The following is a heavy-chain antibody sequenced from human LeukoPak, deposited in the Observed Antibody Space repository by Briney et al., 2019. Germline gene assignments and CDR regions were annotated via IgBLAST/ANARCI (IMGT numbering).Heavy chain of an antibody. Sequence: SETPSLTCTVSGGSISSYYWSWIRQPAGKGLEWIGRIYTSGSTNYNPSLKSRVTMSVDTSKNQFSLKLSSVTAADTAVYYCARDLPGDRHYYYMDVWGKGTTVTVSS. CDR2: IYTSGST. D-gene: IGHD7-27*01. CDR3: ARDLPGDRHYYYMDV. V-gene: IGHV4-4*07. CDR1: GGSISSYY. J-gene: IGHJ6*03.